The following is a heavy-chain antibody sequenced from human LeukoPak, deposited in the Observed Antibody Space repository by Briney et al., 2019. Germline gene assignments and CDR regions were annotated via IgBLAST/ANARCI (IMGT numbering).Heavy chain of an antibody. V-gene: IGHV1-2*02. CDR1: GYTFTGYY. J-gene: IGHJ4*02. CDR2: INPNSGGT. CDR3: ARASYYYGSGSYSDLDY. D-gene: IGHD3-10*01. Sequence: ASVKVSCKASGYTFTGYYMHWVRQAPGQGLEWMGWINPNSGGTNYAQKFQGRVTMTRDTSISTAYMELSRLRSDDTAVYYCARASYYYGSGSYSDLDYWGQGTLVTVPS.